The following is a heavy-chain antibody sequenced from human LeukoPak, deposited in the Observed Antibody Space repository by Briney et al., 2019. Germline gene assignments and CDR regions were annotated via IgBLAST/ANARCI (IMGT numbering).Heavy chain of an antibody. J-gene: IGHJ4*02. CDR2: FDPEDGET. CDR3: ATDVVAYCGGDCYIH. D-gene: IGHD2-21*02. Sequence: ASVKVSCKVSGYTLTELSVHWVRQAPGKGPEWMGGFDPEDGETIYAQKFQGRVTMTEDTSTDTAYMELSSLRSEDTAVYYCATDVVAYCGGDCYIHWGQGTLVTVSS. CDR1: GYTLTELS. V-gene: IGHV1-24*01.